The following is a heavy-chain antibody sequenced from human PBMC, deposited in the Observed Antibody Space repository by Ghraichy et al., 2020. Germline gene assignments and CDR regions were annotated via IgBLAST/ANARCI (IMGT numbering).Heavy chain of an antibody. CDR3: ARGGYCSGGSCYSPKSYYFDY. CDR1: GGSFCGYY. D-gene: IGHD2-15*01. J-gene: IGHJ4*02. Sequence: SETLSLTCAVYGGSFCGYYWSWIRQPPGKGLEWIGEINHSGSTNYNPSLKSRVTISVDTSKNQFSLKLSSVTAADTAVYYCARGGYCSGGSCYSPKSYYFDYWGQGTLVTVSS. V-gene: IGHV4-34*01. CDR2: INHSGST.